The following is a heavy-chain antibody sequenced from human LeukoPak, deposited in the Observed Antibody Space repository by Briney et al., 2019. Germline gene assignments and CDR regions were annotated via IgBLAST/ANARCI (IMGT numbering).Heavy chain of an antibody. CDR3: ARGYDSSTIGRGKYYYYGMDV. Sequence: AGGSLRLSCAASGFTFSSYSMNWVRQAPGKGLEWVSYISSSTIYYADSVKGRFTISRDNAKNSLYLQMNSLRAEDTAVYYCARGYDSSTIGRGKYYYYGMDVWGQGTTVTVSS. V-gene: IGHV3-48*01. J-gene: IGHJ6*02. D-gene: IGHD3-3*01. CDR1: GFTFSSYS. CDR2: ISSSTI.